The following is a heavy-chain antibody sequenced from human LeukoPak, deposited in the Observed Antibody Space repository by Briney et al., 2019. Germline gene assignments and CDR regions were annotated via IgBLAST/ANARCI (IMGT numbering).Heavy chain of an antibody. CDR3: SATSSAGVGY. CDR2: IRYDGTNK. Sequence: GGSLRLSCAVSGFNFSRYGMHWVRQSPATGLERVAFIRYDGTNKYYADSSKDRFTISRDNSNKILYVQMNRPRAADTAVYYCSATSSAGVGYWGEGTQASVSS. V-gene: IGHV3-30*02. J-gene: IGHJ4*02. D-gene: IGHD6-13*01. CDR1: GFNFSRYG.